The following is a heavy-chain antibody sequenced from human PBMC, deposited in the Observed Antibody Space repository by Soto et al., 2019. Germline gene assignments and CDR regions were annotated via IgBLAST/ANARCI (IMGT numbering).Heavy chain of an antibody. V-gene: IGHV3-23*01. Sequence: EVQLLESGGGLVQPGGSLRLSCAASGFTFSSYAMSWVRQAPGKGLAWVSGISVSGGSTYYADSVKGRFTISRDNSKNTLYLQMNSLRAEDTALYYCASNTRYDPPDYWGRGTLVTVSS. J-gene: IGHJ4*02. CDR1: GFTFSSYA. D-gene: IGHD3-16*01. CDR3: ASNTRYDPPDY. CDR2: ISVSGGST.